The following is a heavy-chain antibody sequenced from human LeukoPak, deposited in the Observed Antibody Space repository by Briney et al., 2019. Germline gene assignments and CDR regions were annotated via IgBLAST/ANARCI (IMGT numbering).Heavy chain of an antibody. J-gene: IGHJ6*03. CDR1: GGTFGSHT. CDR2: ITPIYGTR. D-gene: IGHD1-1*01. V-gene: IGHV1-69*13. Sequence: SVKVSCKASGGTFGSHTFNWVRQAPGQGLEWMGGITPIYGTRDYAQSFQGRVTISADESTSTAYIELSSLRPDDTAVYYCAREANFYYYMDVWGKGTTVTVSS. CDR3: AREANFYYYMDV.